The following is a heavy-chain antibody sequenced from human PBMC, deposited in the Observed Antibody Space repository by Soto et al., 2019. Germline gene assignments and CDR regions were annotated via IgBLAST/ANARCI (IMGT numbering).Heavy chain of an antibody. CDR1: GASISGFY. D-gene: IGHD3-16*01. CDR2: IYATGTT. CDR3: VRDRSKTLRDWFAP. J-gene: IGHJ5*02. V-gene: IGHV4-4*07. Sequence: SETLSLTGTVSGASISGFYWSWIRKSAGKGLEWSGHIYATGTTDYNPSLKSRVMMSVDTSKNQFSLKLRSVTAADTAVYYCVRDRSKTLRDWFAPWGQGISVTVSS.